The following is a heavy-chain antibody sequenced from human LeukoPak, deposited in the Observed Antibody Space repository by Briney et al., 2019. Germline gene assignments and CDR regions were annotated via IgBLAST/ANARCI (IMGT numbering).Heavy chain of an antibody. D-gene: IGHD1/OR15-1a*01. J-gene: IGHJ4*02. Sequence: PSETLSLTCTVSGGSISSSSYYWDWIRQPPGKGLEWIGSIHYSGGTYYNPSLKSRVTISVDTSKNQFSLKLNSVTAADTAVYYCAGRARTYFDYWGQGTLVTVSS. CDR2: IHYSGGT. V-gene: IGHV4-39*01. CDR3: AGRARTYFDY. CDR1: GGSISSSSYY.